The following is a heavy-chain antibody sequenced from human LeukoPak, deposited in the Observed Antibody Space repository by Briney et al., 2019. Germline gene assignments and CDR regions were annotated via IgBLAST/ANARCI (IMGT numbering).Heavy chain of an antibody. D-gene: IGHD2-2*01. J-gene: IGHJ4*02. V-gene: IGHV3-23*01. CDR2: ISGGGGAT. CDR1: GFTFSTYA. CDR3: AKDQRSCSSTSCYGIFDY. Sequence: PGGSLRLSCAASGFTFSTYAMSWVRQAPGKGLEWVSAISGGGGATYYADSVKGRFTISRDNSKNTLYLQINSLRAEDTAVYYCAKDQRSCSSTSCYGIFDYWGQGTLVTVSS.